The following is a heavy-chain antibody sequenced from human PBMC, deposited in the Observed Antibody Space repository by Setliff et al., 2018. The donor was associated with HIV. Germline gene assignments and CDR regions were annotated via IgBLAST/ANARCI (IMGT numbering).Heavy chain of an antibody. CDR1: GYTFTKYA. D-gene: IGHD1-26*01. J-gene: IGHJ6*02. CDR3: ATRGEQLYFYGMDV. V-gene: IGHV7-4-1*02. CDR2: INTNTGSP. Sequence: ASVKVSCKASGYTFTKYAMSWVRQAPGQGLEWVGWINTNTGSPTYAQGLTGRFVFSLDTSVSTAYLQISGLKAEDTAVYYCATRGEQLYFYGMDVWGQGTTVTVSS.